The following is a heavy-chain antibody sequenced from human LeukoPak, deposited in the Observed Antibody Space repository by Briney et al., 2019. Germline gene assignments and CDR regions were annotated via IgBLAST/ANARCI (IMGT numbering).Heavy chain of an antibody. CDR2: VNSGGRST. CDR3: ARESDSGDNIDC. Sequence: GGSVRLPCAASGFTFNIYLMHWPRQSTGKALVWVFRVNSGGRSTSYPDSVKRRFTISRDNAKESLNLQTESLRDEDTAVYYRARESDSGDNIDCWGQGTLVTVSS. J-gene: IGHJ4*02. D-gene: IGHD3-22*01. V-gene: IGHV3-74*01. CDR1: GFTFNIYL.